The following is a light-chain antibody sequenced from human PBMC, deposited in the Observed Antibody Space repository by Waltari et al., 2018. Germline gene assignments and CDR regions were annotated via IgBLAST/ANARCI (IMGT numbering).Light chain of an antibody. CDR2: DAS. J-gene: IGKJ4*01. CDR1: QGISRA. Sequence: AIQLTQSPSSLAASVGDRVTISCRASQGISRAVALYQQKPGKVPNLLIYDASRFERGVPSRFSGSTSGTDFTLTISSLQPEDFATYYCQQGNDFPLTFGGGTKVEMK. CDR3: QQGNDFPLT. V-gene: IGKV1D-13*01.